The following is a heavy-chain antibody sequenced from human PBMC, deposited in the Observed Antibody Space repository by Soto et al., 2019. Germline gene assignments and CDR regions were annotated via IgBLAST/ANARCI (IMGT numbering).Heavy chain of an antibody. CDR1: GGTFSSYA. J-gene: IGHJ5*02. CDR3: ARGGRESVMALNWFDP. Sequence: QVQLVQSGAEAKKPGSSVKVSCKASGGTFSSYAISWVRQAPGQGLEWMGGIIPIFGTANYAQKFQGRVTITADESTSTAYMGLSSLRSEDTAVYYCARGGRESVMALNWFDPWGQGTLVTVSS. CDR2: IIPIFGTA. V-gene: IGHV1-69*01.